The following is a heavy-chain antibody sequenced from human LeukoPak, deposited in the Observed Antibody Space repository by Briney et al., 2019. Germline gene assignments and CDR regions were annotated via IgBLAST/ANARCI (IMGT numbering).Heavy chain of an antibody. CDR2: IKQDGSEK. V-gene: IGHV3-7*01. D-gene: IGHD3-22*01. J-gene: IGHJ3*02. CDR1: GFTFSSYW. Sequence: GGSLRLSCAASGFTFSSYWMSWVRQAPGKGLEWVANIKQDGSEKYYVDSVKGRFTISRDNAKNSLYLQMNSLRAEDTAVYYCARDLGDYYDSSGYGLGAFDIWGQGTMVTVSS. CDR3: ARDLGDYYDSSGYGLGAFDI.